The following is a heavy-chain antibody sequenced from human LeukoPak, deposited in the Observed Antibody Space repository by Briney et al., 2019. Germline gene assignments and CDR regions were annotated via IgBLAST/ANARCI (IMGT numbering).Heavy chain of an antibody. D-gene: IGHD4/OR15-4a*01. V-gene: IGHV3-7*01. CDR3: AREGATPCFDY. J-gene: IGHJ4*02. Sequence: GGSLRLSCAASGFTFSSYWMSWVRQAPGKGLEWVANIKQDGSEKYYVDSVKGRFTMSRDNAKNSLYLQMNSLRAEDAAVYYCAREGATPCFDYWGQGTLVTVSS. CDR1: GFTFSSYW. CDR2: IKQDGSEK.